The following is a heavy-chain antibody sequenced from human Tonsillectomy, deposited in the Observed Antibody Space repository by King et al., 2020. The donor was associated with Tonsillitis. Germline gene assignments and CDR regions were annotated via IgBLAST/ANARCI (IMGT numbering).Heavy chain of an antibody. J-gene: IGHJ4*02. V-gene: IGHV1-69*04. CDR2: IIPIVGAA. Sequence: VQLVQSGAEVKKPGSSVKVSCQASGGTFTSHAISWVRQAPGQGLAWMGRIIPIVGAANYAQRFQGRVTITADKSTSTAYMKLSSLRSEDTAVYYCATGRSSSGWYLDYWGQGSLVTVSS. CDR1: GGTFTSHA. CDR3: ATGRSSSGWYLDY. D-gene: IGHD6-19*01.